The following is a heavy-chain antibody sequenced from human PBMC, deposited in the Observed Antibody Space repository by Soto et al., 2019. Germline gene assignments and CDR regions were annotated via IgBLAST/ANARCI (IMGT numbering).Heavy chain of an antibody. D-gene: IGHD1-26*01. J-gene: IGHJ3*02. V-gene: IGHV1-69*13. CDR1: GGTFSSYA. CDR3: ARAGGSYYDGGDAFDI. CDR2: TIPIFGTA. Sequence: ASVKVSCKASGGTFSSYAISWVRQAPGQGLEWMGGTIPIFGTANYAQKFQGRVTITADESTSTAYMELSSLRSEDTAVYYCARAGGSYYDGGDAFDIWGQGTMVTVS.